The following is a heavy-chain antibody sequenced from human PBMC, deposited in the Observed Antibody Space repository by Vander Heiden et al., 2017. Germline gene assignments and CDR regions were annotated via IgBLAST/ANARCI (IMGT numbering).Heavy chain of an antibody. Sequence: QMQLVQSGPEVKKPGTSVKVSCKASGFTFTSSAVQWVRQARGQRLEWIGWIVVGSGNTNYAQKFQERVTITRDMSTSTAYMELSSLRSEDTAVYYCAADLGKTYYYVSSGYEYYYYYGMDVWGQGTTVTVSS. J-gene: IGHJ6*02. D-gene: IGHD3-22*01. CDR1: GFTFTSSA. CDR3: AADLGKTYYYVSSGYEYYYYYGMDV. V-gene: IGHV1-58*01. CDR2: IVVGSGNT.